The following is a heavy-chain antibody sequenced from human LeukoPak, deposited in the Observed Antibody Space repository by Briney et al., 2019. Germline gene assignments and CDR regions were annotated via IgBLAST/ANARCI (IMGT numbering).Heavy chain of an antibody. Sequence: GGSLRLSCAASGFTFSSYEMNWVRQAPGKGLEWVSYISSSGSTIYYADSVKGRFTISRDNAKNSLYLQMSSLRAEDTAVYYCARDPYSGYEYFDYWGQGTLVTVSS. CDR3: ARDPYSGYEYFDY. V-gene: IGHV3-48*03. CDR2: ISSSGSTI. CDR1: GFTFSSYE. J-gene: IGHJ4*02. D-gene: IGHD5-12*01.